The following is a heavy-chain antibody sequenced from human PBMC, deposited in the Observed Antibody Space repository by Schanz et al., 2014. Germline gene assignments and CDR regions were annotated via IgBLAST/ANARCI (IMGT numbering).Heavy chain of an antibody. V-gene: IGHV3-33*06. D-gene: IGHD1-26*01. CDR1: GFPFSSYG. CDR3: VKDLQRELLRDDHYYGMDV. CDR2: VCYDGSKK. Sequence: LVESGCFFFPPLLSLILSCAASGFPFSSYGMHWVRQVPGKGLEWVAVVCYDGSKKYYADSVKGRFTTSRDNSKNTMYLQMNSLRAEDTAVYYCVKDLQRELLRDDHYYGMDVWGQGTTVTVSS. J-gene: IGHJ6*02.